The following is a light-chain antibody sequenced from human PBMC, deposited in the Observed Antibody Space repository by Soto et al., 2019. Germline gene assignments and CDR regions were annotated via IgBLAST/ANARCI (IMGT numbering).Light chain of an antibody. V-gene: IGKV3-11*01. J-gene: IGKJ5*01. CDR1: QSVSTY. CDR3: QQRRNWPLT. Sequence: EIVLTQSPATLSLSPGERATLSCRASQSVSTYLAWYQQKFGQAPRLLIYDASNRATDIPARFSGSGSGTAFTLTISSLEPEDFAVYYCQQRRNWPLTFGGGTRLEIK. CDR2: DAS.